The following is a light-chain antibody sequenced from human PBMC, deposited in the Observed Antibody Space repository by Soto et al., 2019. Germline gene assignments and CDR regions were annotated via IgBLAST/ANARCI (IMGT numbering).Light chain of an antibody. CDR2: WAS. CDR3: QHYYSAPRT. J-gene: IGKJ1*01. Sequence: DIVLTQSPDSLAVSLGERATINCKSSQSLLYRSNNKNYLAWYQQKPGQPLKLLISWASTRESGVPDRFSGGGSGADFTLTISRLQAEDVAVYYCQHYYSAPRTFGQGTKVEIK. V-gene: IGKV4-1*01. CDR1: QSLLYRSNNKNY.